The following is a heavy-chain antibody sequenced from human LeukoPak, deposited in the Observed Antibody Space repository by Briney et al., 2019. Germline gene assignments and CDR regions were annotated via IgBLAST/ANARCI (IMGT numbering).Heavy chain of an antibody. CDR2: IIPIFGTA. V-gene: IGHV1-69*13. Sequence: SVKVSCKASGGTFSSYAISWVRQAPGQGPEWMGGIIPIFGTANYAQKFQGRVTITADESTGTAYMELSSLRSEDTAIYYCARSQDYYDSSGYYYGNWFDPWGQGTLVTVSS. CDR1: GGTFSSYA. J-gene: IGHJ5*02. CDR3: ARSQDYYDSSGYYYGNWFDP. D-gene: IGHD3-22*01.